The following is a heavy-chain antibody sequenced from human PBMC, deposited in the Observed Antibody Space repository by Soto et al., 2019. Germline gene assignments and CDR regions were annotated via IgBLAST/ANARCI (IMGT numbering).Heavy chain of an antibody. J-gene: IGHJ4*02. Sequence: LSLTCAVYGGSFSGYYWSWIRQPPGKGLEWIGEINHSGSTNYNPSLKSRVTISVDTSKNQLSLKLSSVTAADTAVYYCARGIAVAGLFGYWGQGTLVTVSS. CDR2: INHSGST. CDR1: GGSFSGYY. CDR3: ARGIAVAGLFGY. V-gene: IGHV4-34*01. D-gene: IGHD6-19*01.